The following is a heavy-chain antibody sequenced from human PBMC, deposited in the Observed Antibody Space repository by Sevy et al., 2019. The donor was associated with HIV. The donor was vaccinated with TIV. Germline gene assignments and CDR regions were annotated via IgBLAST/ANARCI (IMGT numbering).Heavy chain of an antibody. CDR2: ISGNGENT. CDR1: EFTFSSHA. D-gene: IGHD3-16*01. Sequence: GGSLRLSCAASEFTFSSHAVSWVRQAPGKGLEWVSAISGNGENTHYADSVRGRFTISRDNFKNTLYLHMSTLRAEDTALYYCARVGRGISAFDIWGQGTMVTVSS. V-gene: IGHV3-23*01. CDR3: ARVGRGISAFDI. J-gene: IGHJ3*02.